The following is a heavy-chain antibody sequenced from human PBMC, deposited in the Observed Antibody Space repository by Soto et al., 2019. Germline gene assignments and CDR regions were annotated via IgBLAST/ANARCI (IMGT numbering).Heavy chain of an antibody. J-gene: IGHJ6*03. CDR2: INHSGST. CDR3: ARVMSNRLLTPAMVRYYYYYYMDV. D-gene: IGHD5-18*01. V-gene: IGHV4-34*01. Sequence: SETLSLTCAVYGGSFSGYYWSWIRQPPGKGLEWIGEINHSGSTNYNPSLKSRVTISVDTSKNQFSLKLSSVTAADTAVYYCARVMSNRLLTPAMVRYYYYYYMDVWGKGTTVTVSS. CDR1: GGSFSGYY.